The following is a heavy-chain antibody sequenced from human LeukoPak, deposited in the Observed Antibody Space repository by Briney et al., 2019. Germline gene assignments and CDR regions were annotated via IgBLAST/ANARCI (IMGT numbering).Heavy chain of an antibody. CDR2: IIPIFGTA. V-gene: IGHV1-69*13. D-gene: IGHD4-17*01. J-gene: IGHJ6*02. Sequence: SVKVSCKASGYTFTTYAMHWVRQAPGQGLEWMGGIIPIFGTASYAQKFQGRVTITADESTSIAYMELSSLRSEDTAVYYCAATVTYGHLDYYYGMDVWGQGTTVTVSS. CDR3: AATVTYGHLDYYYGMDV. CDR1: GYTFTTYA.